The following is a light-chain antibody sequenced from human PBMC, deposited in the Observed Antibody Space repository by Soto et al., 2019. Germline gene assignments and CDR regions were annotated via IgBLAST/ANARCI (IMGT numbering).Light chain of an antibody. CDR2: GAS. CDR1: QSVSSSY. V-gene: IGKV3-20*01. Sequence: EIVLTQSPGTLSLSPGERATLSCRASQSVSSSYLAWYQQKPGQAPRLLIYGASSRATGIPDRFSGRGSGTDFTLTISRLEPEDFAVYYCQQYGSSPPGITFGGGTKVEIK. J-gene: IGKJ4*01. CDR3: QQYGSSPPGIT.